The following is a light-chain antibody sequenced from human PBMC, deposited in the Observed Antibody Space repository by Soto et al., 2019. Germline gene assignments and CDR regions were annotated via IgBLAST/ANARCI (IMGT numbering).Light chain of an antibody. CDR3: QSYDSSLSGWDVV. Sequence: QSVLTQPPSVSGAPGQRVTISCTRSSSNIGAGYDVHWYQQLPGTAPKLLIYGNSNRPSGVPDRFSGSKSGTSASLAITGLQAEDEADYYCQSYDSSLSGWDVVFGGGTQLTVL. CDR1: SSNIGAGYD. CDR2: GNS. V-gene: IGLV1-40*01. J-gene: IGLJ2*01.